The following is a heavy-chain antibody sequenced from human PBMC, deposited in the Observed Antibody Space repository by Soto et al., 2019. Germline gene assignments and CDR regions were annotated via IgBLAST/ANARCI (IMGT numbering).Heavy chain of an antibody. CDR1: GYSVTSSDYY. CDR2: MFYSGLT. V-gene: IGHV4-39*01. CDR3: APLSVSLSGPYGIHV. D-gene: IGHD2-15*01. J-gene: IGHJ6*02. Sequence: SSETLSLTCSASGYSVTSSDYYWAWIRQPPGKGLEWIGSMFYSGLTYYNPSLKSRVTLSVDPSKNQFSVRLNSVTAADTAVYYCAPLSVSLSGPYGIHVWGQGTTVTVSS.